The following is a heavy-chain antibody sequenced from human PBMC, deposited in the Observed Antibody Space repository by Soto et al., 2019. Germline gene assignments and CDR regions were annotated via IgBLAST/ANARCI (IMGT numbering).Heavy chain of an antibody. CDR2: MNPNSGNT. D-gene: IGHD6-13*01. V-gene: IGHV1-8*01. CDR3: ARVVGEGSSSWYFYYGMDV. J-gene: IGHJ6*02. Sequence: GASVKVSCKASGYTFTSYDINWVRQATGQGLEWMGWMNPNSGNTGYAQKFQGRVTMTRNTSISTAYMELSSLRSEDTAVYYCARVVGEGSSSWYFYYGMDVWGQGTTVTVSS. CDR1: GYTFTSYD.